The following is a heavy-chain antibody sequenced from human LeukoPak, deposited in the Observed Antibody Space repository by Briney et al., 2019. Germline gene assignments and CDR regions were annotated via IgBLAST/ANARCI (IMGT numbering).Heavy chain of an antibody. CDR3: ARDGIAAAGYVRCLDY. Sequence: ASVKVSCKASGYTFTSYGISWVRQAPGQGLDWMGWISAYNGNTNYAQKLQGRVTMTTDTSTSTAYMELRSLRSDDTAVYYCARDGIAAAGYVRCLDYWGQGTLVTVSS. CDR2: ISAYNGNT. V-gene: IGHV1-18*01. CDR1: GYTFTSYG. D-gene: IGHD6-13*01. J-gene: IGHJ4*02.